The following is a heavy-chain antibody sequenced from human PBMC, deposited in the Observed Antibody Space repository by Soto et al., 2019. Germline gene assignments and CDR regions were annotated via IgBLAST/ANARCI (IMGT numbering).Heavy chain of an antibody. Sequence: QVQLQQWGAGLLKPSETLSLTCAVYGGSFSGYYWSWIRQPPGKGLEWIGEINHSGSTNYNPSLKSRVPKSINTPKNPFPLKLGSGTAADTGVYFWGRRTRGGGGDYWGQGTLVTVSS. CDR1: GGSFSGYY. D-gene: IGHD3-10*01. V-gene: IGHV4-34*01. J-gene: IGHJ4*02. CDR2: INHSGST. CDR3: GRRTRGGGGDY.